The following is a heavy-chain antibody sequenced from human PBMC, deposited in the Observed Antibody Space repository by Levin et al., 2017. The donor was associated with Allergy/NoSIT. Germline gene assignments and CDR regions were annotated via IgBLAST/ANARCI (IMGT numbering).Heavy chain of an antibody. CDR1: GFTFSDFA. D-gene: IGHD3-10*01. CDR3: AKGAGGSGRY. CDR2: ISTNGRST. J-gene: IGHJ4*02. Sequence: GGSLRLSCAASGFTFSDFAMNWVRQAPGKGLEWVSGISTNGRSTYYADSVKGRFTISRDNSKNTLYLQMNSLRPEDTAIYYCAKGAGGSGRYWGQGTLVTVSS. V-gene: IGHV3-23*01.